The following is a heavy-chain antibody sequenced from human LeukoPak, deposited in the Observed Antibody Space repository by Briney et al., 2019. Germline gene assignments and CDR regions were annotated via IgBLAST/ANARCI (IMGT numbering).Heavy chain of an antibody. D-gene: IGHD1-26*01. V-gene: IGHV3-7*01. Sequence: QAGGSLILSCGASGFTFRNYWMSWVRQTPGKGLEWVANIKEDGSEKNYVDSVKGRFTISRDNAKNSLYLQMNSLRAEDTAVYYCARELLGGRADFDYWGQGTLVTVSS. CDR3: ARELLGGRADFDY. CDR1: GFTFRNYW. CDR2: IKEDGSEK. J-gene: IGHJ4*02.